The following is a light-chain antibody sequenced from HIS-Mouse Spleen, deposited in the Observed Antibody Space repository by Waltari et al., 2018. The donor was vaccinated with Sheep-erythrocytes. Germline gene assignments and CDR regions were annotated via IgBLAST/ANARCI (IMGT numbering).Light chain of an antibody. CDR3: SSYAGSNNYV. J-gene: IGLJ1*01. CDR1: SSDVGGYNY. V-gene: IGLV2-8*01. CDR2: QVS. Sequence: QSALTQPPSASGSPGQAVTISCTGTSSDVGGYNYVPWYHQHPGKPPKLMIYQVSKRPSGVPDRFSGSKSGNTASLTVSGLQAEDEADYYCSSYAGSNNYVFGTGTKVTVL.